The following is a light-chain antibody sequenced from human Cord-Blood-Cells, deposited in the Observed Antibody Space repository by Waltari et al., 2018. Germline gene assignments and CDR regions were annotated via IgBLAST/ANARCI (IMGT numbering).Light chain of an antibody. J-gene: IGLJ2*01. CDR2: EGS. Sequence: QSALTQPASVPGSPGQSLTISRTGTSSDVGSSNLVSWYQQHPGKAPKLMIYEGSKRPSGVSNRFSGSKSGNTASLTISGLQAEDEADYYCCSYAGSSTLVFGGGTKLTVL. V-gene: IGLV2-23*01. CDR1: SSDVGSSNL. CDR3: CSYAGSSTLV.